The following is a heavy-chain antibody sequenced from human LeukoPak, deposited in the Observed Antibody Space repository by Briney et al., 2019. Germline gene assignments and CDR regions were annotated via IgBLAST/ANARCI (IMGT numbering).Heavy chain of an antibody. Sequence: ASVKVSCKASGYTFTGYYMHWVRQAPGQGLEWMGWINPNSGGTDYAQKFQGRVTMTRDTSISPAYMEVSRLRSDDTAVYYCARGAGSDYDSSGYSFDYWGQGTLVTVSS. CDR1: GYTFTGYY. V-gene: IGHV1-2*02. J-gene: IGHJ4*02. CDR2: INPNSGGT. D-gene: IGHD3-22*01. CDR3: ARGAGSDYDSSGYSFDY.